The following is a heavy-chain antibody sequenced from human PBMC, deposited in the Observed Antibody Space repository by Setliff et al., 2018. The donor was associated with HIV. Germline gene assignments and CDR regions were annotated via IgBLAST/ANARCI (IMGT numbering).Heavy chain of an antibody. CDR2: ISGSGSYI. D-gene: IGHD3-22*01. J-gene: IGHJ3*02. CDR3: ARGGNYYDRSGLDGFDI. CDR1: GFTFSSYS. Sequence: GGSLRLSCAASGFTFSSYSMNWVRQAPGKGLEWVSSISGSGSYIFYADSLKGRFTISRDNAKNSLYLQMNSLRAEDTAVYYCARGGNYYDRSGLDGFDIWGQGTMVTVSS. V-gene: IGHV3-21*01.